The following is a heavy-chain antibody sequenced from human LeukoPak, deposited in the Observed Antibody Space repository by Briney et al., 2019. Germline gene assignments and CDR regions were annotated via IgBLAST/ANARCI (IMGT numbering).Heavy chain of an antibody. CDR1: GGSISSYY. V-gene: IGHV4-59*12. J-gene: IGHJ3*02. D-gene: IGHD1-26*01. CDR2: IYYSGST. CDR3: ARDRGGSYFDAFDI. Sequence: PSETLSLTCTVSGGSISSYYWSWIRQPPGKGLEWIGYIYYSGSTNYNPSLKSRVTISVDTSKNQFSLKLSSVTAADTAVYYCARDRGGSYFDAFDIWGQGTMVTVSS.